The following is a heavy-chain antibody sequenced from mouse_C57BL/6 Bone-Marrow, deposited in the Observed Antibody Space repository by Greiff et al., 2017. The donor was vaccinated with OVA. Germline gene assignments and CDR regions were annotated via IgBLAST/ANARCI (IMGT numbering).Heavy chain of an antibody. Sequence: VQLQQPGAELVRPGSSVKLSCKASGYTFTSYWMDWVKQRPGQGLEWIGNIYPSDSETHYNQKFKDKATLTVDKSSSTAYMQLSSLTSEDSAVYYCARSLLWFKDWYFDVWGTGTTVTVSS. V-gene: IGHV1-61*01. CDR1: GYTFTSYW. CDR2: IYPSDSET. J-gene: IGHJ1*03. D-gene: IGHD2-2*01. CDR3: ARSLLWFKDWYFDV.